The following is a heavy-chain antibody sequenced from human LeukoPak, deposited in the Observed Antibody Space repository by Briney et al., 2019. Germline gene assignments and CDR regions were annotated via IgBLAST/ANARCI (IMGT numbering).Heavy chain of an antibody. D-gene: IGHD3-22*01. CDR2: ISYDGSNK. V-gene: IGHV3-30*03. Sequence: GRSLRLSCAASGFTFSSYGMHWVRQAPGKGLEWVAVISYDGSNKYYADSVKGRFTISRDNSKNTLYLQMNSLRAEDTAVYYCASQYYYDRDWFDPWGQGTLVTVSS. CDR3: ASQYYYDRDWFDP. CDR1: GFTFSSYG. J-gene: IGHJ5*02.